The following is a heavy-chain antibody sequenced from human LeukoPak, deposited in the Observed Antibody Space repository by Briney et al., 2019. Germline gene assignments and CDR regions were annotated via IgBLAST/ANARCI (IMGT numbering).Heavy chain of an antibody. CDR3: ARGGSGSGSYHDY. CDR2: ISYDGSNK. CDR1: GFTFSSYA. V-gene: IGHV3-30-3*01. D-gene: IGHD1-26*01. J-gene: IGHJ4*02. Sequence: GGSLRLSCAASGFTFSSYAMHWVRQAPGKGLEWVAVISYDGSNKYYADSVKGRFTISRDNSKNTLYLQMNSLRAEDTAVYYCARGGSGSGSYHDYWGQGTLVTVSS.